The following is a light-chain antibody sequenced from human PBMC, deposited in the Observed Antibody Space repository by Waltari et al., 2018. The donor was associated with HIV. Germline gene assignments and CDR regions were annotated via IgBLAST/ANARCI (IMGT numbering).Light chain of an antibody. V-gene: IGKV1-33*01. J-gene: IGKJ5*01. CDR2: DAV. Sequence: IQVTQSPSSLSASVGDPVPITCQASQDVGRTLNWYHQKLNKAPKLLIFDAVNLEVGVPSRFNGSGSGTIFTFTITSLQPEDIATYYCQQYHGVPSTFGQGTRLEI. CDR3: QQYHGVPST. CDR1: QDVGRT.